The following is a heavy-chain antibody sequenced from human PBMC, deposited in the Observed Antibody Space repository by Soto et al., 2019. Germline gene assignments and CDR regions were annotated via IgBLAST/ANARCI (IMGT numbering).Heavy chain of an antibody. J-gene: IGHJ6*02. V-gene: IGHV3-30*18. Sequence: PGGSLRLCCAASGVTFCSYGMHWVRQAPGKGLEWVAVISYDGSNKYYADSVKGRFTISRDNSKNTLYLQMNSLRAEDTAVYYCAKVGVALTGRDTYYYYGMDVWGQGTTVTSP. D-gene: IGHD2-15*01. CDR3: AKVGVALTGRDTYYYYGMDV. CDR2: ISYDGSNK. CDR1: GVTFCSYG.